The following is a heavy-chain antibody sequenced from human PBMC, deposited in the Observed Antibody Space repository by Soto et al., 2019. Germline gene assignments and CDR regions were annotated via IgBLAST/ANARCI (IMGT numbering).Heavy chain of an antibody. J-gene: IGHJ6*03. V-gene: IGHV4-59*08. CDR1: GGSISSYY. Sequence: SETLSLTCTVSGGSISSYYWSWIRQPPGKGLEWIGYIYYSGSTNYNPSLKSRVTISVDTSKNQFSLKLSSVAAADTAVYYCARQGLYYYGSGSYDYYYYYMDFWGKGTTVTVSS. CDR3: ARQGLYYYGSGSYDYYYYYMDF. D-gene: IGHD3-10*01. CDR2: IYYSGST.